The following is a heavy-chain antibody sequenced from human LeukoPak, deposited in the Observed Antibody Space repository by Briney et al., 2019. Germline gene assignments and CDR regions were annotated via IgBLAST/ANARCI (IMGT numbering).Heavy chain of an antibody. CDR1: GFAFRNYW. D-gene: IGHD3-22*01. V-gene: IGHV3-74*03. CDR2: INSDGSST. CDR3: AKDSSADDSSGYSYYFDY. Sequence: PGVSLRLSCAASGFAFRNYWWHWVRQAPGKGLVWVSRINSDGSSTKYADSVKGRFTISRDNTKDTLYLQMNSLRAEDTAVYYCAKDSSADDSSGYSYYFDYWGQGTLVTVSS. J-gene: IGHJ4*02.